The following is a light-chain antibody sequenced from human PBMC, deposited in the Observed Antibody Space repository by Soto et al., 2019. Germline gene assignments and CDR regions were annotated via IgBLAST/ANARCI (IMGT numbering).Light chain of an antibody. J-gene: IGLJ1*01. CDR1: SSNIGAGYD. CDR2: GNS. V-gene: IGLV1-40*01. Sequence: QSVLTQPPSVSGAPGQRVTISCTGSSSNIGAGYDVHWYQQLPGTAPKLLIYGNSNRPSGVPDRFSGSKSGTSASLAITGLQSKDEADYYCQSYDSSLSGFYVFGTGTKVTVL. CDR3: QSYDSSLSGFYV.